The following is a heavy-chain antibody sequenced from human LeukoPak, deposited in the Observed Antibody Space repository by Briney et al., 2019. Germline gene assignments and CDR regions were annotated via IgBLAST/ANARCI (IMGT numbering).Heavy chain of an antibody. CDR2: INHSGST. D-gene: IGHD6-6*01. J-gene: IGHJ4*02. V-gene: IGHV4-34*01. CDR1: GGSFSGYY. CDR3: XXXXXXXSSSSFGYYFDY. Sequence: PSETLSLTCAVYGGSFSGYYWSWIRQPPGKGLEWIGEINHSGSTNYNPSLKSRVTISVDTSKNQFSLKLSSVTAADTAVYYCXXXXXXXSSSSFGYYFDYWGQGTLVTVSS.